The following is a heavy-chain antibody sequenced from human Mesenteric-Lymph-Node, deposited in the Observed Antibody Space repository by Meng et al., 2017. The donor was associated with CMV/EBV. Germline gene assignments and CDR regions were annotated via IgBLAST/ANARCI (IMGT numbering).Heavy chain of an antibody. CDR3: ATEGTYYSETIGYYPFDS. J-gene: IGHJ4*02. CDR2: IYSGDNA. V-gene: IGHV3-66*02. Sequence: GGSLRLSCAASGFTVSSKYMNWVRQSPEKGLEWVSVIYSGDNAYYADSVKGRFTISRDSSKNIVYLQMNSLRPEDTAVHFCATEGTYYSETIGYYPFDSWGQGILVTVSS. D-gene: IGHD3-22*01. CDR1: GFTVSSKY.